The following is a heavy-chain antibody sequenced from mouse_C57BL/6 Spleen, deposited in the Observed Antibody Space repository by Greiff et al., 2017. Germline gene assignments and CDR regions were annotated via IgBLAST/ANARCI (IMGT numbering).Heavy chain of an antibody. Sequence: EVHLVESEGGLVQPGSSMKLSCTASGFTFSDYYMAWVRQVPEKGLEWVANINYDGSSTYYLDSLKSRFIISRDNAKNILYLQMSSLKSEDTATYYCARDPYYGSSYFDVWGTGTTVTVSS. CDR2: INYDGSST. V-gene: IGHV5-16*01. CDR1: GFTFSDYY. D-gene: IGHD1-1*01. J-gene: IGHJ1*03. CDR3: ARDPYYGSSYFDV.